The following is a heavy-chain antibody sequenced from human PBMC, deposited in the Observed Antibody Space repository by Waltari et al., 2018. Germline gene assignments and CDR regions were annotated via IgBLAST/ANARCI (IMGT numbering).Heavy chain of an antibody. CDR1: GGSFSGYY. CDR2: INHSGST. J-gene: IGHJ5*02. CDR3: ARVPLYRYGVGRGWFDP. Sequence: QMQLQQWGAGLLKPSETLSLTCAVYGGSFSGYYWTWTRQPPGKGLEWIGEINHSGSTNYNPSLKSRVTISVDTSKNQFSLKLSSVTAADTAVYYCARVPLYRYGVGRGWFDPWGQGTLVTVSS. V-gene: IGHV4-34*01. D-gene: IGHD4-17*01.